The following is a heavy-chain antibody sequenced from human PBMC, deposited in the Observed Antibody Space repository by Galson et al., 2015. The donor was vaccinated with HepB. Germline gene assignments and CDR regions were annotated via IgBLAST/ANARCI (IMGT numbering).Heavy chain of an antibody. Sequence: GAEVKKPGESVTISCMGSGYSFTAFWITWVRQIPGKGLEWMGRIDPSDSYTDYSPSFQGHVTISVDKSITTAYLQWSSLKASDTAIYYCASRHYYFRSGTWYNVSDYWGQGTLVTVSS. CDR2: IDPSDSYT. CDR3: ASRHYYFRSGTWYNVSDY. CDR1: GYSFTAFW. J-gene: IGHJ4*02. V-gene: IGHV5-10-1*01. D-gene: IGHD3-10*01.